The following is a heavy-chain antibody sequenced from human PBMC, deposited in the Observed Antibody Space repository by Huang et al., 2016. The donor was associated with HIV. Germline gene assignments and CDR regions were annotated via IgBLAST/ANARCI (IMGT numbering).Heavy chain of an antibody. D-gene: IGHD1-7*01. J-gene: IGHJ6*02. CDR2: IKQDESEK. CDR1: TFRFGGYW. Sequence: RLSCVGSTFRFGGYWMSWVRQSPGKGLEWVANIKQDESEKYYVDSVKGRFNISRDNAKKVLFLEMNNVRVEDTATYYCATKTAAMDIWGQGTTVTVS. CDR3: ATKTAAMDI. V-gene: IGHV3-7*01.